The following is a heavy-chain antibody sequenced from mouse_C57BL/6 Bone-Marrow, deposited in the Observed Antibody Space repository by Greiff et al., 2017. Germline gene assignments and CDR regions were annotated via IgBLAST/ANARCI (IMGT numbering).Heavy chain of an antibody. D-gene: IGHD4-1*01. Sequence: VQLQQPGAELVKPGASVKMSCKASGYTFTSYWITWVKQRPGQGLEWIGDIYPTSGRTNYNEKFKSNAILTVDTSSNTAYMQLSSLTSEDSAVFYCARSGPLGRSFDYWGQGTTLTVSS. CDR3: ARSGPLGRSFDY. CDR2: IYPTSGRT. V-gene: IGHV1-55*01. CDR1: GYTFTSYW. J-gene: IGHJ2*01.